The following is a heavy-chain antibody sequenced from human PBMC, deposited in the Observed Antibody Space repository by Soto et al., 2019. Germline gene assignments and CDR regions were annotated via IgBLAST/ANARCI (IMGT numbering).Heavy chain of an antibody. J-gene: IGHJ6*02. Sequence: SETLSLTCTVSGGSISSYYWSWIRQPPGKGLEWIGYIYYSGSTNYNPSLKSRVTISVDTAYMDLRSLTSDDTAIYYCARAGAAPYYYYGLDVWGQGTTVTVSS. CDR3: ARAGAAPYYYYGLDV. D-gene: IGHD3-10*01. CDR1: GGSISSYY. CDR2: IYYSGST. V-gene: IGHV4-59*01.